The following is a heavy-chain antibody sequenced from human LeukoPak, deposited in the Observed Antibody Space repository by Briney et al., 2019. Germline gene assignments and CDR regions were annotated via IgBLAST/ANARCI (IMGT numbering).Heavy chain of an antibody. V-gene: IGHV3-21*01. CDR1: GFTFSTYA. CDR3: ASGIRERGFDY. Sequence: GGSLRLSCAASGFTFSTYAMNWVRQAPGRGLQWVSSIDPSGYTIFYADSVKGRFTISRDNAKNSLYLQMNSLRAEDTALYFCASGIRERGFDYWGQGTLVTVSS. D-gene: IGHD1-1*01. J-gene: IGHJ4*02. CDR2: IDPSGYTI.